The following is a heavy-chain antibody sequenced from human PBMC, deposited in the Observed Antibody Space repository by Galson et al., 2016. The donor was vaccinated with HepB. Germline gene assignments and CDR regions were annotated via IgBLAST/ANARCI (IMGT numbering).Heavy chain of an antibody. CDR3: ARAEEDFGVVTIDMVRTSGGY. V-gene: IGHV1-18*01. CDR1: GYTFTNYG. J-gene: IGHJ4*02. Sequence: SVKVSCKASGYTFTNYGISWVRQAPGQGLEWMGWISAHNGNTKYTQKVQGRVTMTTDTSTSTAYMEVRSLRSDDTAVYYCARAEEDFGVVTIDMVRTSGGYWGQGTLVTVSS. D-gene: IGHD3-3*01. CDR2: ISAHNGNT.